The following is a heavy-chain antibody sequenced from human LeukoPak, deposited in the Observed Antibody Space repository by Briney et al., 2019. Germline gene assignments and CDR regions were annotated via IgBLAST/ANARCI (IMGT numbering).Heavy chain of an antibody. CDR1: GGSLSNYA. V-gene: IGHV1-69*05. CDR2: IIPVLSTT. J-gene: IGHJ5*02. Sequence: EASVKVSCKTSGGSLSNYAFNWVRQAPGQGLEWMGGIIPVLSTTSYAQKFQGRVTITTDESTNTAYMEMSSLTSEDTAVYFCANSSTTLNVFGPWGQGTLVTVSS. D-gene: IGHD2-2*01. CDR3: ANSSTTLNVFGP.